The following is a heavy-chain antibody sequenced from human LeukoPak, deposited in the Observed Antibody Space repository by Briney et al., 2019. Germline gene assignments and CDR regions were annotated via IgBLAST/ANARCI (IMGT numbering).Heavy chain of an antibody. J-gene: IGHJ5*02. CDR2: IIPIFGTA. D-gene: IGHD1-7*01. CDR3: ARELELRQLNWFDP. CDR1: GGTFSSYA. V-gene: IGHV1-69*06. Sequence: SVKVSCKASGGTFSSYAISWVRQAPGQGLEWMGGIIPIFGTANYAQKFQGRVTITADKSTSTAYMELSSLRSEDTAVYYCARELELRQLNWFDPWGQGTLVTVSS.